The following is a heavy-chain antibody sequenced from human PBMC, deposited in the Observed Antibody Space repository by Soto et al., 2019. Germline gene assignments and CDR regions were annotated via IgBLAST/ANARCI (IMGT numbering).Heavy chain of an antibody. D-gene: IGHD4-17*01. Sequence: GGYLRLSCAASGFTFRNAWMSWVRQAPGKGLEWVGRIKSKTDGGTTDYAAPVKVRFTISRDDSKNTLYLQMNSLKTDYAAVYYCTTDGDYAFDPWGQGTLVTVSS. CDR2: IKSKTDGGTT. CDR3: TTDGDYAFDP. J-gene: IGHJ5*02. V-gene: IGHV3-15*01. CDR1: GFTFRNAW.